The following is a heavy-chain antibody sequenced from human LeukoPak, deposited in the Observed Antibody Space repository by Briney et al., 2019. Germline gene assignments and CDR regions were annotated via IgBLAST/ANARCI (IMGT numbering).Heavy chain of an antibody. CDR3: AKGGWVAVTGMDS. J-gene: IGHJ4*02. V-gene: IGHV7-4-1*02. CDR1: GYTFTGPA. Sequence: ASVKVSCKASGYTFTGPAMNWVRQAPGQGPEWMGYINTKTGNPTYAQGFTGRFVFSLDTSVSTAYLQISSLKPEDTGVYYCAKGGWVAVTGMDSWGQGTLVTVSS. D-gene: IGHD6-19*01. CDR2: INTKTGNP.